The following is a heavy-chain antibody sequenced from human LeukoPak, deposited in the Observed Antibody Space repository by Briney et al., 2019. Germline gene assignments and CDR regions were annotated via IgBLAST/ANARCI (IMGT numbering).Heavy chain of an antibody. CDR1: GGSFSGYY. D-gene: IGHD3-3*01. V-gene: IGHV4-34*01. CDR2: INHSGST. J-gene: IGHJ5*02. Sequence: PSETLSLTCAVYGGSFSGYYWSWIRQPPGKGLEWIGEINHSGSTNYNPSLKSRVTISVDTSKNQFSLKLNSMTAADTAVYYCARDTGITIFGVVIPSSWFDPWGQGTLVTVSS. CDR3: ARDTGITIFGVVIPSSWFDP.